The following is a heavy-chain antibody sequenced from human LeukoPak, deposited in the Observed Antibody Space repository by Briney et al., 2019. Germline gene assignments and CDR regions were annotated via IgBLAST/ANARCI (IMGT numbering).Heavy chain of an antibody. Sequence: SETLSLTCTVSGGSISSYYWSWIRQPPGKKLEGIGYIYYSGSTNYNHSLKSRVTISVDTSKTQFSLKLRSVTAADTAVYYCARDGFSSSSGEHDYWGQGTLVTVSS. CDR1: GGSISSYY. D-gene: IGHD6-6*01. V-gene: IGHV4-59*01. J-gene: IGHJ4*02. CDR3: ARDGFSSSSGEHDY. CDR2: IYYSGST.